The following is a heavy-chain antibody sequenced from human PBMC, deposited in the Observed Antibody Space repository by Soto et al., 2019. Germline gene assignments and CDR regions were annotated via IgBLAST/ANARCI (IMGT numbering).Heavy chain of an antibody. CDR1: GYTFSSYD. Sequence: QVQLVQSGAEVKKPGASVKVSCKASGYTFSSYDINWVRQATGQGLEWMGWLNPNSGDTSYAQKFQGGVALTRKTSRSTAYIELSSVTSADTAVYYCATSGGGWYLYWGQGTLVTVSS. V-gene: IGHV1-8*01. J-gene: IGHJ4*02. CDR3: ATSGGGWYLY. D-gene: IGHD6-19*01. CDR2: LNPNSGDT.